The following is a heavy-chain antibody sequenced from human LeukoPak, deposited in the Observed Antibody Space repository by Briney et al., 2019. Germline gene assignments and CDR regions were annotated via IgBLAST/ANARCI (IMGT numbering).Heavy chain of an antibody. V-gene: IGHV3-23*01. D-gene: IGHD4-17*01. CDR1: GFTFSSYS. J-gene: IGHJ4*02. CDR2: ISGSGGST. CDR3: AKDHGHYGDYHDY. Sequence: GGSLRLSCAASGFTFSSYSMSWVRQAPGKGLEWVSVISGSGGSTYYADSVKGRFTISRDNSKNTLYLQMNSLRAEDTAVYYCAKDHGHYGDYHDYWGQGTLVTVSS.